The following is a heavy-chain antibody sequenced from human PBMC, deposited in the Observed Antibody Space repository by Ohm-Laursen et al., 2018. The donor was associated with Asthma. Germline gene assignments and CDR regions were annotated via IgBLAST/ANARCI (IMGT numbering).Heavy chain of an antibody. CDR1: GFTFSSYG. D-gene: IGHD6-19*01. J-gene: IGHJ2*01. Sequence: SLRLSCAASGFTFSSYGMHWVRQAPGKGLEWVAVIWYDGSNKYYADSVKGRFTISRDNSKNTLYLQMNSLRAEDTAVYYCARDFTQWLDPPWYFDLWGRGTLVTVSS. V-gene: IGHV3-33*01. CDR2: IWYDGSNK. CDR3: ARDFTQWLDPPWYFDL.